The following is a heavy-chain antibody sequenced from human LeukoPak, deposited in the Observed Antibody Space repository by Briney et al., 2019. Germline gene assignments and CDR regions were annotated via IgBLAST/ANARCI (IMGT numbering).Heavy chain of an antibody. Sequence: SETLSLTCTVSGGSISSNTHYWGWIRQPPGKGLEWIGSMYYSGGAYYNASLKSRVTISVDTSKNQFSLKVNSVTAADTAVYYCARQEGIAASGTLFDFWGQGTLVTVSS. D-gene: IGHD6-13*01. CDR3: ARQEGIAASGTLFDF. V-gene: IGHV4-39*01. CDR2: MYYSGGA. J-gene: IGHJ4*02. CDR1: GGSISSNTHY.